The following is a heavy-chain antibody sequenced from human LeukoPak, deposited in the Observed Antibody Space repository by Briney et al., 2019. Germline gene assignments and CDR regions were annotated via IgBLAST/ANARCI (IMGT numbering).Heavy chain of an antibody. V-gene: IGHV3-23*05. Sequence: GGSLRLSCAASGFTFSSYAMNWVRQAPGKGLEWVSVIFSSGTTYYADPVKGRFTISRDKSKNTLYLQMNSLRAEDTAVYYCGGFEAAAGLDYWGQGTLVTVSS. CDR2: IFSSGTT. CDR3: GGFEAAAGLDY. D-gene: IGHD6-13*01. J-gene: IGHJ4*02. CDR1: GFTFSSYA.